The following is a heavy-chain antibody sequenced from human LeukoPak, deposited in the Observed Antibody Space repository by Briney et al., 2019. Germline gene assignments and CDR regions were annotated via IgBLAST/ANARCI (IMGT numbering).Heavy chain of an antibody. CDR2: IYTSGST. V-gene: IGHV4-4*07. D-gene: IGHD4-17*01. J-gene: IGHJ2*01. CDR3: ARTVTVTTSWCYFDL. Sequence: SETLSLTCTVSGGSISSNYWSWIRQPAGKGLEWIGRIYTSGSTNYNPSLKSRVTMSLDTSKNQFSLKLSSVTAADTAVYYCARTVTVTTSWCYFDLWGRSTLVTVSS. CDR1: GGSISSNY.